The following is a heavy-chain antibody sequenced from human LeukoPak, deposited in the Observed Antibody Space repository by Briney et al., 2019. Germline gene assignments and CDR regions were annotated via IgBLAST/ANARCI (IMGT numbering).Heavy chain of an antibody. CDR3: ARDPLYYYDSSDNLHSYYFDY. CDR1: GFTFSSYA. D-gene: IGHD3-22*01. CDR2: ISYDGSNK. J-gene: IGHJ4*02. V-gene: IGHV3-30-3*01. Sequence: PGGSLRLSCAASGFTFSSYAMHWVRQAPGKGLEWVAVISYDGSNKYFADSVKGRFTISRDNSKNTVYLQMNSLRPEDTAVYLCARDPLYYYDSSDNLHSYYFDYWGQGTVVTVSS.